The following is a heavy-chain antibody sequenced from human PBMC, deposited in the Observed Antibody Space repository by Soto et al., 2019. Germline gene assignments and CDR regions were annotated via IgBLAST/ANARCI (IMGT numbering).Heavy chain of an antibody. CDR3: ASIGDYYGMDV. J-gene: IGHJ6*02. Sequence: VKVSCKASRGTFSSYVLSWVRQAPGQGLEWMGGIIPIYGTANYAQKFQDRVTITADESTSTAYMELSSLRSEDTAVYYCASIGDYYGMDVWGQGTTVTVSS. D-gene: IGHD3-10*01. CDR2: IIPIYGTA. CDR1: RGTFSSYV. V-gene: IGHV1-69*01.